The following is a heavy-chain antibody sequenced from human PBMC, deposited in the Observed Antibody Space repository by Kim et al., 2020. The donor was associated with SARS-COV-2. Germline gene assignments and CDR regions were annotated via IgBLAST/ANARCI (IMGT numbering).Heavy chain of an antibody. CDR1: GGSISSYY. D-gene: IGHD3-22*01. V-gene: IGHV4-4*07. CDR2: IYTSGST. Sequence: SETLSLTCTVSGGSISSYYWSWIRQPAGKGLEWMGRIYTSGSTNYNPSLKSRVTMSVVTSKNQFSLKLSSVTAADTAVYYCARAYYYDSSGYYGGSYYFDCWGQGTLVTVSS. J-gene: IGHJ4*02. CDR3: ARAYYYDSSGYYGGSYYFDC.